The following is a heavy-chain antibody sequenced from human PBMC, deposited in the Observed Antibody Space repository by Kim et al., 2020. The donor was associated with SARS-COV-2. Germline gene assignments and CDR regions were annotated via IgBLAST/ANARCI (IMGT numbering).Heavy chain of an antibody. CDR2: IYHSGST. D-gene: IGHD3-10*01. V-gene: IGHV4-38-2*02. CDR3: ATLWFGELLHAFDI. Sequence: SETLSLTCTVSGYSISSGYYWGWIRQPPGKGLEWIGSIYHSGSTYYNPSLKSRVTISVDTSKNPFSLKLSSVTAADTAVYYCATLWFGELLHAFDIWGQGTMVTVSS. J-gene: IGHJ3*02. CDR1: GYSISSGYY.